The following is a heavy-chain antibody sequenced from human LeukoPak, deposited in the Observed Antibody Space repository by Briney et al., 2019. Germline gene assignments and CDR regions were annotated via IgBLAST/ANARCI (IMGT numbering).Heavy chain of an antibody. D-gene: IGHD3-3*01. V-gene: IGHV3-9*01. CDR2: ISWNSGSI. CDR3: AKAEGDFWSGYAAGYYYGMDV. CDR1: GFTFDDYA. J-gene: IGHJ6*02. Sequence: PGGSLRLSCAASGFTFDDYAMHWVRQAPGKGLEWVSGISWNSGSIGYADSVKGRFIISRDNAKNSLYLQMNSLRAEDTALYYCAKAEGDFWSGYAAGYYYGMDVWGQGTTVTVSS.